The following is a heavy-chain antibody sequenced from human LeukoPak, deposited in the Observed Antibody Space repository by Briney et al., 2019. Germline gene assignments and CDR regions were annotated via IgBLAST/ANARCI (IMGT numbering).Heavy chain of an antibody. CDR3: ARGGTRLYFQH. Sequence: SETLSLTCTVSGGSISSYYWSWVRQPPGKGLEWIGYIYYSGGTNYNPSLKSRVTISVDTSKNQFSLKLRSVTAADTAVYYCARGGTRLYFQHWGQGTLVTVSS. CDR2: IYYSGGT. J-gene: IGHJ1*01. D-gene: IGHD3-16*01. V-gene: IGHV4-59*01. CDR1: GGSISSYY.